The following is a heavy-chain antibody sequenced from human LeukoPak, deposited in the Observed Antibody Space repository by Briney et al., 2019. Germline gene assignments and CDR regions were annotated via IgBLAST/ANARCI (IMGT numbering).Heavy chain of an antibody. Sequence: GASVKVSCKASAYTFASYAISWVRQAPGQGLEWMGWISVSNGNTNYAQKLQGRVTMTTDTSTKTVYMELRSLRSEDTAVYYCAKGHSSSWYYFGYWGQGTLVTVSS. CDR3: AKGHSSSWYYFGY. J-gene: IGHJ4*02. V-gene: IGHV1-18*01. CDR2: ISVSNGNT. D-gene: IGHD6-13*01. CDR1: AYTFASYA.